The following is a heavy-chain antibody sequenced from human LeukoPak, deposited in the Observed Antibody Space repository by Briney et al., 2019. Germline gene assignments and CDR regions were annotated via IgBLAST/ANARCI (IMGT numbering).Heavy chain of an antibody. D-gene: IGHD6-13*01. CDR3: AREGQQLDYYYYYMDV. CDR2: INSDGSST. CDR1: GFTFSSYE. Sequence: GGSLRLSCAASGFTFSSYEMNWVRQAPGKGLVWVSRINSDGSSTSYADSVKGRFTISRDNAKNTLYLQMNSLRAEDTAVYYCAREGQQLDYYYYYMDVWGKGTTVTVSS. V-gene: IGHV3-74*01. J-gene: IGHJ6*03.